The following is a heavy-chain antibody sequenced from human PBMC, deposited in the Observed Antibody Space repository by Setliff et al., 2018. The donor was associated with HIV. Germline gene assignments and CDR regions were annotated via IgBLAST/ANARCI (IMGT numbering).Heavy chain of an antibody. J-gene: IGHJ3*02. CDR3: ARQRDPDGFDI. V-gene: IGHV5-51*01. Sequence: GESLKISCMGSGYSFTSYWIAWVRQMPGKGLEWMGLIYAGDSDTRYSPSFQGQVTISADKSISTAYLQWSSLKASDTAMYYCARQRDPDGFDIWGQGTMVTVSS. CDR1: GYSFTSYW. CDR2: IYAGDSDT.